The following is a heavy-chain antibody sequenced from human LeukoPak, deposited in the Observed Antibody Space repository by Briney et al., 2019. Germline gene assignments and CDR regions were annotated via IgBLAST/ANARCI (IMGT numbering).Heavy chain of an antibody. D-gene: IGHD2-2*01. V-gene: IGHV4-39*07. CDR3: ARVHQLPPHWFDP. CDR2: IYYSGST. CDR1: GVSISSSSYY. Sequence: SETLSLTCTVSGVSISSSSYYWGWIRQPPGKGLEWIGSIYYSGSTYYNPSLKSRVTISVDTSKNQFSLKLSSVTAADTAVYYCARVHQLPPHWFDPWGQGTLVTVSS. J-gene: IGHJ5*02.